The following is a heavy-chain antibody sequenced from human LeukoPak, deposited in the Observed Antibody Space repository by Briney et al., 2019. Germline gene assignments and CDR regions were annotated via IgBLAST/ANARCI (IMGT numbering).Heavy chain of an antibody. Sequence: GRSLRLSCAASGFTFSSYSMNWVRQAPGKGLEWVSSISSSSSYIYYADSVKGRFTISRDNAKNSLYLQMNSLRAEDTAVYYCARTGELLPDAFDIWGQGTMVTVSS. J-gene: IGHJ3*02. CDR3: ARTGELLPDAFDI. CDR2: ISSSSSYI. CDR1: GFTFSSYS. D-gene: IGHD1-7*01. V-gene: IGHV3-21*01.